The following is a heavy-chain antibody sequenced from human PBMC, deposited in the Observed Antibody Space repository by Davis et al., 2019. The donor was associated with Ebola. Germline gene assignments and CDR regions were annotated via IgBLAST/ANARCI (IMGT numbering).Heavy chain of an antibody. V-gene: IGHV4-59*08. D-gene: IGHD3-10*01. CDR3: ARRAVFTYYYGSGSL. CDR2: IYYSGST. CDR1: GGSIGSYY. J-gene: IGHJ4*02. Sequence: SETLSLTCTVSGGSIGSYYWSWIRQPPGKGLEWIGYIYYSGSTNYNPSLKSRVTISVDTSKNQFSLKLSSVTAADTAVYYCARRAVFTYYYGSGSLWGQGTLVTVSS.